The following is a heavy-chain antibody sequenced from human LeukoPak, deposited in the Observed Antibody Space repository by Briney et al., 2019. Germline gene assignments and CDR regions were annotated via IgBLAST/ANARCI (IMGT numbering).Heavy chain of an antibody. CDR1: GASITSYY. Sequence: SETLSLTCTVSGASITSYYWSWIRQPAGKGLEWIGHFYTSGSTNYNPDLKSRVTVSVDTSKNQFSLKLTSVTAADSAVYYCARTEGSYFDSWGQGTLVTVSS. CDR2: FYTSGST. J-gene: IGHJ4*02. V-gene: IGHV4-4*07. CDR3: ARTEGSYFDS.